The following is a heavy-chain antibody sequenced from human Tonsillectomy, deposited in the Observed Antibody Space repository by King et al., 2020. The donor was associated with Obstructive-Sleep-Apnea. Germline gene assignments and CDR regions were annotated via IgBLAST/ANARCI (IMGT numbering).Heavy chain of an antibody. CDR3: ARRPGDYYDSSGYWFDF. CDR2: MNQDGSER. D-gene: IGHD3-22*01. CDR1: GFTFSTFW. V-gene: IGHV3-7*01. Sequence: VQLVESGGGLVQPGGSLRLSCVASGFTFSTFWMSWVRQAPGKGLEWVANMNQDGSERNYEDSVKGRFTISRDNAKNSLYLQVDSLRAEDAAVYYCARRPGDYYDSSGYWFDFWGQGTLVTVSS. J-gene: IGHJ4*02.